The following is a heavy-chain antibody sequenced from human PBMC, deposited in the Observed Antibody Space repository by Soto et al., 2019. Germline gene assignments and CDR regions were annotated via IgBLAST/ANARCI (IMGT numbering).Heavy chain of an antibody. CDR2: IYYSGST. CDR3: ARDRRPAAAYYYYGMDV. D-gene: IGHD2-2*01. V-gene: IGHV4-59*12. Sequence: PSETLSLTCTVSGGSISSYYGSWIRQPPGKGLEWIGYIYYSGSTNYNPSLKSRVTISVDTSKNQFSLKLSSVTAADTAVYYCARDRRPAAAYYYYGMDVWGQGTTVTVSS. J-gene: IGHJ6*02. CDR1: GGSISSYY.